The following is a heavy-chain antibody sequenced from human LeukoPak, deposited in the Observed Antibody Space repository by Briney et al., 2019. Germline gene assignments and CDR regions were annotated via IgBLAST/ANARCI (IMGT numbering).Heavy chain of an antibody. CDR1: GFTFNNYW. D-gene: IGHD4-17*01. Sequence: GGSLRLSCAASGFTFNNYWMSWVRQAPGKGLEWVANIKQDGSEKYYVDSVKGRFTIPRDNAKNSLYLQMNSLRAEDTAVYYCTRDEYGKTGHWGQGALVTVSS. CDR3: TRDEYGKTGH. CDR2: IKQDGSEK. J-gene: IGHJ4*02. V-gene: IGHV3-7*01.